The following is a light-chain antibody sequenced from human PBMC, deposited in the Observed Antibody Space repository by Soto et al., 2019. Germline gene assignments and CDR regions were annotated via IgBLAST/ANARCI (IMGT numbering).Light chain of an antibody. CDR1: QSVTNF. J-gene: IGKJ1*01. CDR3: QQRYRWPET. Sequence: EIVLTQSPGTLSLSPGERATLSCRASQSVTNFLAWYQQKPGQSPSLLIYNASHRATGIPARFNGSGSGTDFTLTISSLEPEDFAVYYCQQRYRWPETFGQGTKVEIK. V-gene: IGKV3-11*01. CDR2: NAS.